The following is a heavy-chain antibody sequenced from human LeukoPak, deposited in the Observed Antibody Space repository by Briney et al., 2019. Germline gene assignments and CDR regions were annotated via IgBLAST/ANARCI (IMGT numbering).Heavy chain of an antibody. V-gene: IGHV3-23*01. CDR2: ISGSGGST. J-gene: IGHJ3*02. CDR1: GFTFSSYA. CDR3: AKSYSDSSVITGDAFDI. Sequence: PGGSLRLSCAASGFTFSSYAMSWVRQAPGKGLEWVSAISGSGGSTYYADSVKGRFTIPRDNSKNTLYLQMNSLRAEDTAVYYCAKSYSDSSVITGDAFDIWGQGTMVTVSS. D-gene: IGHD6-19*01.